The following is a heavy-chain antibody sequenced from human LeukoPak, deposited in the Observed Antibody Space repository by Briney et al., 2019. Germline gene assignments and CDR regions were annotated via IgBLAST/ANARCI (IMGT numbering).Heavy chain of an antibody. D-gene: IGHD3-22*01. CDR1: GFTFSSYG. CDR3: AREPIYYYDSSGYYYFDY. V-gene: IGHV3-21*01. Sequence: GRSLRLSCAASGFTFSSYGMHWVRQAPGKGLEWVSSISSSSSYIYYADSVKGRFTISRDSAKNSLYLQMNSLRAEDTAVYYCAREPIYYYDSSGYYYFDYWGQGTLVTVSS. CDR2: ISSSSSYI. J-gene: IGHJ4*02.